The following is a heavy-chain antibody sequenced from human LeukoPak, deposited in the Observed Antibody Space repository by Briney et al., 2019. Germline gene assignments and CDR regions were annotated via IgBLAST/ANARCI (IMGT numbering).Heavy chain of an antibody. Sequence: PSETLSLTCTVSGYSISSGYYWGWIRQPPGKGLEWIGSIYHSGSTYYNPSLKSRVTISVDTSKNQFSLKLSSVTAADTAVYYCARDLAAGILWNWFDPWGQGTLVTVSS. V-gene: IGHV4-38-2*02. J-gene: IGHJ5*02. CDR3: ARDLAAGILWNWFDP. CDR1: GYSISSGYY. D-gene: IGHD6-13*01. CDR2: IYHSGST.